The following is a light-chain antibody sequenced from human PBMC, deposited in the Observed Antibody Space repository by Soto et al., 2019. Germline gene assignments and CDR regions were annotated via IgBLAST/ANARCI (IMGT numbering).Light chain of an antibody. Sequence: QSALTQPASVSGSPGQSITISCTGTNSDVGGYNYVSWYQQHPGKAPKLMIYEVSNRPSGVSNRFSGSKSGNTASLIISGLQAEDEAHYYCSSYTSSFTRVFGGGTKLTVL. CDR1: NSDVGGYNY. J-gene: IGLJ2*01. CDR3: SSYTSSFTRV. V-gene: IGLV2-14*01. CDR2: EVS.